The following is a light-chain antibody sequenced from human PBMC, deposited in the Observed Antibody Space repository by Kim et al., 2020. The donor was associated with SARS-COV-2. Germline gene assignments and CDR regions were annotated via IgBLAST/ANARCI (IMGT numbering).Light chain of an antibody. V-gene: IGKV1-12*01. CDR2: DAS. CDR1: QAISSW. J-gene: IGKJ2*01. Sequence: SASVGDRVTITCRASQAISSWLAWYQQKPGKAPKLLVYDASSLQGGVPSRFSGSGSGTDFTLIISGLQAEDFATYYCQQSNSSPYTFGQGTKLEI. CDR3: QQSNSSPYT.